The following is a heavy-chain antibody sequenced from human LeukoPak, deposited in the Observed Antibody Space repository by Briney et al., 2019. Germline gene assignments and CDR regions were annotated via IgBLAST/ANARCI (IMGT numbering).Heavy chain of an antibody. CDR1: GYTFTSYG. D-gene: IGHD3-22*01. CDR2: ISAYNGNT. V-gene: IGHV1-18*01. Sequence: ASVKVSCKASGYTFTSYGISWVRQAPGQGLEWMGWISAYNGNTHYAQKLQGRVTMTTDTSTSTAYMGLRSLRSDDTAVYYCARDEARYSSGYYPNWFDPWGQGTLVTVSS. J-gene: IGHJ5*02. CDR3: ARDEARYSSGYYPNWFDP.